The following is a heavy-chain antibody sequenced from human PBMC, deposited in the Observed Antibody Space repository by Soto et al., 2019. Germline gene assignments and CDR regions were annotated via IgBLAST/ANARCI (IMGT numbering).Heavy chain of an antibody. CDR3: AREDHYYAMDV. J-gene: IGHJ6*02. Sequence: QVHLVQSGPEVKKSGSSVKVSCKASGGTFSSYTIGWVRQAPGQGLEWMGRIIPILNIANHAQKFQGRVTITADKSTSTAYMELSSLRSEDTAIYYCAREDHYYAMDVWGQGTTVIVSS. V-gene: IGHV1-69*08. CDR2: IIPILNIA. CDR1: GGTFSSYT.